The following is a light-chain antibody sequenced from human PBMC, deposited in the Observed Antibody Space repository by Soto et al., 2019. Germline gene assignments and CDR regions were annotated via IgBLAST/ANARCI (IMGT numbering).Light chain of an antibody. Sequence: IGLTQSTETLSLSPGERATLSCRASQSVSSYLAWYQQKPGQAPRLLIYDASNRATGIPARFSGSGSGTDFTLTISSLEPEDFAVYYCQQRSNWLTFGGGTKVDIK. CDR1: QSVSSY. CDR2: DAS. CDR3: QQRSNWLT. J-gene: IGKJ4*01. V-gene: IGKV3-11*01.